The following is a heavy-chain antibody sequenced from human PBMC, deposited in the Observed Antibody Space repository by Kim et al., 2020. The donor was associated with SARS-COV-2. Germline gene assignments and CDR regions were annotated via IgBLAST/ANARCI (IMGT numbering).Heavy chain of an antibody. V-gene: IGHV4-31*02. Sequence: SLKSRVTISVDTSKNQFSLNLSSVTAADTAVYYCARSRYDTSGYYYSFDYWGQGTLVTVSS. J-gene: IGHJ4*02. D-gene: IGHD3-22*01. CDR3: ARSRYDTSGYYYSFDY.